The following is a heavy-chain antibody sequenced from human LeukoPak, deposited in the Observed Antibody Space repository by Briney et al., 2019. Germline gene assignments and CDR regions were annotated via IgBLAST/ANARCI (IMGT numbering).Heavy chain of an antibody. CDR3: ARGFQRELSNSPFDY. D-gene: IGHD1-26*01. V-gene: IGHV3-23*01. CDR2: IGDSGDAT. Sequence: GGSLRLSCAASGFTFRTYAMGWVRQAPGKGLEWVSAIGDSGDATYYADSVKGRFTISRDNSKNTLYLQMSSLRAEDTAVYYCARGFQRELSNSPFDYWGQGTLVTVSS. CDR1: GFTFRTYA. J-gene: IGHJ4*02.